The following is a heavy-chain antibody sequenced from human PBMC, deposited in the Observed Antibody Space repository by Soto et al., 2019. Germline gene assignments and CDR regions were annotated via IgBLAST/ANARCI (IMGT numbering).Heavy chain of an antibody. D-gene: IGHD3-10*01. CDR3: SKWSGGHSFDS. V-gene: IGHV3-30*18. J-gene: IGHJ4*02. CDR2: ISYDGSNE. CDR1: GFTFSSFG. Sequence: GGSLRLSCAASGFTFSSFGMHWVRHAPGKGLEWVAVISYDGSNEYYADSVKGRFTISRDNSKNTLYLQMNSLRPEDTAVYYCSKWSGGHSFDSCARGALVTVSS.